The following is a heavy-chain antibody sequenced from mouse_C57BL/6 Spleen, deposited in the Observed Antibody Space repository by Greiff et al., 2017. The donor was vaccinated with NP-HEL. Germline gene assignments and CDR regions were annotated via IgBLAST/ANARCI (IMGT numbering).Heavy chain of an antibody. Sequence: VQLQQSGAELAKPGASVKLSCKASGYTFTSYWMHWVKQRPGQGLEWIGYINPSSGYTKYNQKFKDKATLTADQSSSTAYMQLSSLTYDDSAVYYCAREGFYYDFLYYFDYWGQGTTLTVSS. J-gene: IGHJ2*01. CDR2: INPSSGYT. CDR1: GYTFTSYW. V-gene: IGHV1-7*01. CDR3: AREGFYYDFLYYFDY. D-gene: IGHD2-4*01.